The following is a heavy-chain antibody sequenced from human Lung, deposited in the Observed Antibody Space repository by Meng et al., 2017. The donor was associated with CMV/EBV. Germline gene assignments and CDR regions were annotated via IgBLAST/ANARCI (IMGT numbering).Heavy chain of an antibody. Sequence: SSYTYNFQGSSWVRQAPGQGREWMGWIGGYNGATKYAQKIQDRVTMTIDTSTSTVYMHLRSLRSDDTAVYYCARDGSTSVEPAHYWGQGTLVTVSS. V-gene: IGHV1-18*01. CDR2: IGGYNGAT. J-gene: IGHJ4*02. CDR3: ARDGSTSVEPAHY. D-gene: IGHD2-2*01. CDR1: SYTYNFQG.